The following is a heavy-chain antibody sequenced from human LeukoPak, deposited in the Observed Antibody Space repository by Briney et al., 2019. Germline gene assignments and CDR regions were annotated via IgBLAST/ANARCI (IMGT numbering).Heavy chain of an antibody. Sequence: SETLSLTCTVSGVSISSYYWSWIRQPPGKGLEWIGYIYYSGSTNYNPSLKSRVTISVDTSKNQFSLKLGSVTAADTAVYYCARVRDAYDFWSGYYFDYWGQGTLVTVSS. CDR1: GVSISSYY. CDR3: ARVRDAYDFWSGYYFDY. V-gene: IGHV4-59*01. D-gene: IGHD3-3*01. CDR2: IYYSGST. J-gene: IGHJ4*02.